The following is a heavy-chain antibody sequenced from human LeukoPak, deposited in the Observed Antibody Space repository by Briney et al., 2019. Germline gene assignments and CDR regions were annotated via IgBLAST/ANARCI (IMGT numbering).Heavy chain of an antibody. CDR2: MNPNSGNT. J-gene: IGHJ6*03. V-gene: IGHV1-8*01. Sequence: ASVKVSCKASGYTFTSYDINWVRQAPGQGLEWMGWMNPNSGNTGYAQKFQGRVTMTRNTSISTAYMELSSLRSEDTAVYYCARAKDYYGSGSYSYYYYMDVWGKGTTVTVSS. CDR1: GYTFTSYD. CDR3: ARAKDYYGSGSYSYYYYMDV. D-gene: IGHD3-10*01.